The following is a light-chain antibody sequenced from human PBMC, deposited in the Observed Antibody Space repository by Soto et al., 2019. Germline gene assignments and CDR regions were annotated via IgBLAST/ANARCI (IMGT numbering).Light chain of an antibody. CDR1: SSDVGGYNY. Sequence: QSALTQPASVSGSPGQSITISCIGTSSDVGGYNYVSWYQQHPGKAPKLMIYDVSNRPSGVSNRFSGSKSGNTASLTISGLQAEDEADYYCSSHTSSSTLYVFGTGTKLTVL. CDR2: DVS. J-gene: IGLJ1*01. CDR3: SSHTSSSTLYV. V-gene: IGLV2-14*01.